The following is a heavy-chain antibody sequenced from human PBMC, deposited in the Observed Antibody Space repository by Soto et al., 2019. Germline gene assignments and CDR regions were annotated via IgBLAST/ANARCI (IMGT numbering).Heavy chain of an antibody. Sequence: QITLKESGPTLVKPTQTLTLTCTFSGFSLTTDGVGVDWIRQPPGKALEWLGLIYWNDEERYRPPLQSRLTITKDTSRTQVVLTMTNMDPVDTATYYCAHRTTVTSGINWGQGTLVTVSS. D-gene: IGHD4-4*01. CDR2: IYWNDEE. CDR1: GFSLTTDGVG. J-gene: IGHJ4*02. CDR3: AHRTTVTSGIN. V-gene: IGHV2-5*01.